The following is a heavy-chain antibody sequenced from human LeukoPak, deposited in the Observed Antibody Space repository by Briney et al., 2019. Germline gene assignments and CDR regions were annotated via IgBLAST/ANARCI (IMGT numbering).Heavy chain of an antibody. J-gene: IGHJ4*02. D-gene: IGHD4-23*01. Sequence: SQTLSLTCTVSGGSISSGSYYWRWIRQPAGTGLEWIGRIYTSGSTNYNPSLKSRVTISVDTSKNQFSLKLSSVTAADTAVYYCARGLVTFDYWGQGTLVTVSS. CDR2: IYTSGST. V-gene: IGHV4-61*02. CDR3: ARGLVTFDY. CDR1: GGSISSGSYY.